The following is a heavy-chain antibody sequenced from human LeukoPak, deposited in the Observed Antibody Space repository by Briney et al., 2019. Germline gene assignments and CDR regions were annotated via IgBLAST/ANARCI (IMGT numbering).Heavy chain of an antibody. V-gene: IGHV4-34*01. D-gene: IGHD4-17*01. CDR2: INHNGST. CDR1: GGSFSGYY. Sequence: SETLSLTCAVYGGSFSGYYWSWIRQPPGKGLEWIGEINHNGSTNYNPSLKSRVTISVDTSKNQFSLKLSSVTAADTAVYYCARRRADCGDYVGFDYWGQGTLATVSS. J-gene: IGHJ4*02. CDR3: ARRRADCGDYVGFDY.